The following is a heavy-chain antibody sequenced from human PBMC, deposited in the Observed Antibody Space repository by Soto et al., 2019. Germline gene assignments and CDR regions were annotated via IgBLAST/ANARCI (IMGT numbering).Heavy chain of an antibody. Sequence: SETLSLTCNVSGGAIDSGGYYWCWIRQHPGKGLEWIGYIYYSGITYYNPSLKSRVSISIDTSKNQFSLELISVTAADTAVYYCARVGTSYARRGLDVWGQGTTVTVSS. CDR2: IYYSGIT. CDR3: ARVGTSYARRGLDV. CDR1: GGAIDSGGYY. J-gene: IGHJ6*02. V-gene: IGHV4-31*03. D-gene: IGHD7-27*01.